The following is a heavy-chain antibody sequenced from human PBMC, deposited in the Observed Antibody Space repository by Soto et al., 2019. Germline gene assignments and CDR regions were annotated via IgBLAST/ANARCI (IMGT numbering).Heavy chain of an antibody. J-gene: IGHJ4*02. CDR1: GVSMSGFY. D-gene: IGHD2-15*01. Sequence: SETLSLTCSVSGVSMSGFYWSWIRQSPGQGLEWIGYIYYSGRTTYNPSLRSRVTISADTSKNQFFLSLASATAADTAVYYCARLVVVAPVANVWGQGALVTVSS. CDR2: IYYSGRT. CDR3: ARLVVVAPVANV. V-gene: IGHV4-59*08.